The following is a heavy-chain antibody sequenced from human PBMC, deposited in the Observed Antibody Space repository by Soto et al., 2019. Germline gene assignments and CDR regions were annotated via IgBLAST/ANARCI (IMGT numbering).Heavy chain of an antibody. CDR1: GYTLTRFY. CDR2: INTRGGTT. D-gene: IGHD3-3*01. V-gene: IGHV1-46*01. J-gene: IGHJ4*02. CDR3: TSGGGGTTILPHF. Sequence: QVQLVQSGAEVRKPGASVRLSCKASGYTLTRFYLHWVRQAPGQGLEWMGIINTRGGTTAYAQKFRGRLTVTRDTSTSTVYMELSNLRSEDTAIYYCTSGGGGTTILPHFWGQGTLVTVSS.